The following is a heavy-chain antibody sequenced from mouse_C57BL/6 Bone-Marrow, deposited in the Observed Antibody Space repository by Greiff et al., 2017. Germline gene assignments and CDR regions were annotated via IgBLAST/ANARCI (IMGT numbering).Heavy chain of an antibody. CDR2: IDPENGDT. CDR3: TVVVFDV. D-gene: IGHD1-1*01. J-gene: IGHJ2*01. V-gene: IGHV14-4*01. CDR1: GFNIKDDY. Sequence: VHVKQSGAELVRPGASVKLSCTASGFNIKDDYMHWVKQRPEQGLEWIGWIDPENGDTEYASKFKGKATITADTSSNTAYLQLSSLTSEDTAVYYCTVVVFDVWGQGTTLTVSS.